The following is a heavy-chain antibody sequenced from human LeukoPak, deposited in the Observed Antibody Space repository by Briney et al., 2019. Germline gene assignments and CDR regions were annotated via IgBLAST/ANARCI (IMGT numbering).Heavy chain of an antibody. CDR1: GGSISSSRYS. D-gene: IGHD3-22*01. J-gene: IGHJ4*02. V-gene: IGHV4-39*07. CDR3: ARTRDDTSGYLSIDS. CDR2: IYYSGST. Sequence: SETLSLTCTVSGGSISSSRYSWGWIRQPPGKGLEWIGTIYYSGSTYYNPSLKSRVTISVDTSKNQFSLRLTSVTATDTAVYYCARTRDDTSGYLSIDSWGQGTLVTVSS.